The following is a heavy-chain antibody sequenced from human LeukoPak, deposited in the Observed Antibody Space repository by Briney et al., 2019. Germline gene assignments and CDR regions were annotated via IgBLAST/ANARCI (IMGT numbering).Heavy chain of an antibody. CDR2: IYYRGST. V-gene: IGHV4-59*01. Sequence: SETLSLTCTVSGGSISTYYWSWIRQPPGKGLEWIGYIYYRGSTNYNPSLKSRVIILVDTSKNQFSLKLSSVTAADTAVYYCARGGYTTGGYWYLDLWGRGTLVTVSS. J-gene: IGHJ2*01. CDR3: ARGGYTTGGYWYLDL. CDR1: GGSISTYY. D-gene: IGHD4-17*01.